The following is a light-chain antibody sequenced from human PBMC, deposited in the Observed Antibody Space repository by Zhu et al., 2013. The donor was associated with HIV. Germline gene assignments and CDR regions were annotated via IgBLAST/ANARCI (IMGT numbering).Light chain of an antibody. Sequence: DIQVTQSPPTLSASVGDSVSITCRSTQGINKWLAWYQHKPGRAPTLLIYEASKLQDDVPSRFSGSGSGTEFTLTITSLQPDDFATYYCQKYNSAWWTFGQGTKVEIK. CDR1: QGINKW. CDR2: EAS. CDR3: QKYNSAWWT. V-gene: IGKV1-5*03. J-gene: IGKJ1*01.